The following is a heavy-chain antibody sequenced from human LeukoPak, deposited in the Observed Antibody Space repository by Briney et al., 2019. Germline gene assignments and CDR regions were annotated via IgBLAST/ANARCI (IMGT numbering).Heavy chain of an antibody. V-gene: IGHV3-9*01. CDR3: AKGTGRSTLNWFDP. CDR1: GFTFDDYA. CDR2: ISWNGGSI. J-gene: IGHJ5*02. D-gene: IGHD1-14*01. Sequence: GGSLRLSCAASGFTFDDYAMHWVRQAPGKGLEWVSGISWNGGSIGYADSVKGRFTISRDNSKNSLYLQMNSLRTEDTALYYCAKGTGRSTLNWFDPWGQGTLVTVSS.